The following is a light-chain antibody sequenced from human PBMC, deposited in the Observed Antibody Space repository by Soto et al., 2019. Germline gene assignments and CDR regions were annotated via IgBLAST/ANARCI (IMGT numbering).Light chain of an antibody. Sequence: DTQMTQSPSSVSASVGDRVTITCRASQGINSWLAWYQEKPGKAPKLLIYATSSLQSGVPSRFSGSGSGTDFTLTISSLQPEDFAVYYCQQYGSSGTFGQGTKVEIK. J-gene: IGKJ1*01. CDR1: QGINSW. CDR3: QQYGSSGT. CDR2: ATS. V-gene: IGKV1-12*01.